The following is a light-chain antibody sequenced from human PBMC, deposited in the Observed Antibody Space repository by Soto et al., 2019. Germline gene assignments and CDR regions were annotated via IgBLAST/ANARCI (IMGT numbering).Light chain of an antibody. CDR2: RND. J-gene: IGLJ1*01. CDR1: ISNIGNSY. V-gene: IGLV1-47*01. Sequence: QSVLTQPSSVSGTPGQGVTISCSGSISNIGNSYVYWFQQLPGTAPKVLSNRNDQRPSGVPDRFSGSKSGTSASLAISGLRSEDEADYYCAAWDDTVRSDVFGTGTKLTVL. CDR3: AAWDDTVRSDV.